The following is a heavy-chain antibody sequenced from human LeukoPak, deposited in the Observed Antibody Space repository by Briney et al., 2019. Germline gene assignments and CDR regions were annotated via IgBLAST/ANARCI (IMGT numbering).Heavy chain of an antibody. CDR1: GDSISGNNCY. CDR3: ARGVYYDSSGYHYFDY. V-gene: IGHV4-39*07. Sequence: PSETLSLTCTVSGDSISGNNCYWAWIRQPPGKGLEYIASINYSGTTYYNPSLKSRVTISVDTSKNQFSLKLSSVTAADTAVYYCARGVYYDSSGYHYFDYWGQGTLVTVSS. D-gene: IGHD3-22*01. J-gene: IGHJ4*02. CDR2: INYSGTT.